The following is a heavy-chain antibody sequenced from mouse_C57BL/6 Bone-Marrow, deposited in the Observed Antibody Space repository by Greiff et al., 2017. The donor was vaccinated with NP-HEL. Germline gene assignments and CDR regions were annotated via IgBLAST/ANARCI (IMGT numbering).Heavy chain of an antibody. CDR3: ARNRDYYGLFDY. V-gene: IGHV1-63*01. D-gene: IGHD1-1*01. CDR2: IYPGGGYT. Sequence: QVQLKESGAELVRPGTSVKMSCKASGYTFTNYWIGWAKQRPGHGLEWIGDIYPGGGYTNYNEKFKGKATLTADKSSSTAYMQFSSLTSEDSAIYYCARNRDYYGLFDYWGQGTTLTVSS. J-gene: IGHJ2*01. CDR1: GYTFTNYW.